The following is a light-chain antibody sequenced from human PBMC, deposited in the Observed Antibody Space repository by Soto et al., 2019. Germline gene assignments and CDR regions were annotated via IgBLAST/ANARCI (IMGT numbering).Light chain of an antibody. Sequence: DIQMTQSPSSLSASVGDRVTITCRASLPISNYLAWYQQKQGKAXKLXIYKASTLKSGAPSRFSGSGSGTELTITISSLQPDDFETYYCQHYNRYSEAFGQGTKVDIK. CDR3: QHYNRYSEA. CDR1: LPISNY. CDR2: KAS. J-gene: IGKJ1*01. V-gene: IGKV1-5*03.